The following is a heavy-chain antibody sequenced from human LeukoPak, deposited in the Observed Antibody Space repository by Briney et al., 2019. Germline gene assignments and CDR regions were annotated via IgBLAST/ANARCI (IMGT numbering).Heavy chain of an antibody. Sequence: GGSLRLSCAASGFTFSSYDMHWVRQPTGKGLEWVSAIGTAGNTYYPGSVKGRFTISRENARNSLYLQMNSLRAGDTAVYYCARGRDTALDYWGQGTLVTVSS. J-gene: IGHJ4*02. CDR2: IGTAGNT. CDR3: ARGRDTALDY. CDR1: GFTFSSYD. V-gene: IGHV3-13*01. D-gene: IGHD5-18*01.